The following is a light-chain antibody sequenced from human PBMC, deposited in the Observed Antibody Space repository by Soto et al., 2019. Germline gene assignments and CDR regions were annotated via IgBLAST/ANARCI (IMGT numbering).Light chain of an antibody. CDR1: QSISSTY. CDR2: AAS. CDR3: QQYGRSPLT. V-gene: IGKV3-20*01. Sequence: EIVLTQSPGTLSLFPGERATLSRRASQSISSTYLVWYQQKPGQAPRLLIYAASSRATGIPDRFSGSGSGTDYTLTISRLEPEDFAVYHCQQYGRSPLTFGGGTKVEIK. J-gene: IGKJ4*01.